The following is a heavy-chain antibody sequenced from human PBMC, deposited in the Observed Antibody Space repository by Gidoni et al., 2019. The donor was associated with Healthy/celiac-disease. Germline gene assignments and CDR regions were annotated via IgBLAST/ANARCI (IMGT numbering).Heavy chain of an antibody. CDR2: IYYSGST. Sequence: QVQLQESGPGLVKPSETLSLTCTVSGGSISSYYWSWIRQPPGKGLEWIGYIYYSGSTNYNPSLKSRVTISVDTSKNQFSLKLSSVTAADTAVYYCARVFRDYYDSSGYRYYFDYWGQGTLVTVSS. D-gene: IGHD3-22*01. CDR3: ARVFRDYYDSSGYRYYFDY. V-gene: IGHV4-59*01. CDR1: GGSISSYY. J-gene: IGHJ4*02.